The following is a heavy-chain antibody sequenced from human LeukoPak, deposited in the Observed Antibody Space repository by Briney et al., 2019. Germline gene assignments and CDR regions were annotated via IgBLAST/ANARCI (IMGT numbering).Heavy chain of an antibody. CDR3: GGVAGEFPVDY. V-gene: IGHV4-39*07. CDR2: IYYSGST. Sequence: SETLSLTCTVSGGSISSSGYYWGWIRQPPGKGLEWIGSIYYSGSTYYNPSLKSRVTISVDTSKNQFSLKLSSVTAADTAVYYCGGVAGEFPVDYLGQGTLVNVSS. J-gene: IGHJ4*02. D-gene: IGHD3-16*01. CDR1: GGSISSSGYY.